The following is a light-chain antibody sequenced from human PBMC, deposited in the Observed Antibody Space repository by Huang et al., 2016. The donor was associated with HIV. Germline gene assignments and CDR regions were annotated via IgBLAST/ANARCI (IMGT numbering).Light chain of an antibody. V-gene: IGKV1-39*01. Sequence: IQKTQSPSSLSASVGDRVAITCRASQSIEGDLNWYQQKPGKAPKLLISSASTLHTGVPPRFSGSGSGTDYTLIIDNLQPDDFATYFCQQSYSTLITFGQGSRL. J-gene: IGKJ5*01. CDR2: SAS. CDR3: QQSYSTLIT. CDR1: QSIEGD.